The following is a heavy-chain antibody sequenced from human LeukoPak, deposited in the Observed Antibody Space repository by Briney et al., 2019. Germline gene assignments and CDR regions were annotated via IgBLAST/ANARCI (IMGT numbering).Heavy chain of an antibody. V-gene: IGHV3-21*01. CDR3: AREGGDSYGPNPLDY. D-gene: IGHD5-18*01. CDR1: GFTFSSYS. Sequence: PGGSLRLSCAASGFTFSSYSMNWVRQAPGKGLEWVSSISSSSSYIYYADSVKGRFTISRDNAKNSLHLQMNSLRAEDTAVYYCAREGGDSYGPNPLDYWGQGTLVTVSS. J-gene: IGHJ4*02. CDR2: ISSSSSYI.